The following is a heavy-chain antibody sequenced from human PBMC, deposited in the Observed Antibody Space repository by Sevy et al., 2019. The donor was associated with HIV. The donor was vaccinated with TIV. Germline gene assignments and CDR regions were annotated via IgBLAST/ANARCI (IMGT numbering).Heavy chain of an antibody. Sequence: SETLSLTCTVSGGSISSGNYLWSWIRQTPGKGLEWIGTVHYSGRTYYNPSLKSRVTISEDTSKNQFSLNLNSVTAAHTAVYFRARNFDYWGQGTLVTVSS. J-gene: IGHJ4*02. CDR3: ARNFDY. V-gene: IGHV4-39*01. CDR2: VHYSGRT. CDR1: GGSISSGNYL.